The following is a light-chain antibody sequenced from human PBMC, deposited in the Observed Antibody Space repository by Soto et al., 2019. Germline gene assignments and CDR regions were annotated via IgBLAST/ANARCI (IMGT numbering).Light chain of an antibody. CDR1: QSVTKS. V-gene: IGKV3-20*01. J-gene: IGKJ1*01. CDR2: GAS. Sequence: EIVLTQSPGTLSLSPGERATLSCRASQSVTKSLAWYQQKPGQAPRLLIYGASSRATGIPDRFSGSGSGTDFTQTISRLEPEDFAVYYCQQYGRSPRTFGQGTKVE. CDR3: QQYGRSPRT.